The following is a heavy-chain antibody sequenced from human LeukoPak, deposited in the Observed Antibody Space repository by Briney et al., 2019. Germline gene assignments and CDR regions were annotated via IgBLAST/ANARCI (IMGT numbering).Heavy chain of an antibody. CDR3: ARGGITIFGVVIIRDYYGMDV. V-gene: IGHV1-3*01. D-gene: IGHD3-3*01. J-gene: IGHJ6*02. CDR1: GYTFTSYA. Sequence: ASVKVSCKASGYTFTSYAMHWVRQAPGQGLEWMGWINAGNGNTKYSQKFQGRVTITRDTSASTVYMELSSLRSEDTAVYYCARGGITIFGVVIIRDYYGMDVWGQGTTVTVSS. CDR2: INAGNGNT.